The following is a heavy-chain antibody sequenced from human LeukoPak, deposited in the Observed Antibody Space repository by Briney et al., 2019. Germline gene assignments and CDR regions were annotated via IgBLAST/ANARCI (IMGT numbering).Heavy chain of an antibody. CDR2: IYYSGST. D-gene: IGHD3-22*01. J-gene: IGHJ4*02. CDR3: ARHSYDRASDY. Sequence: SETLSLTCTVSGGSIGSSSYYWGWIRQPPGKGLEWIGSIYYSGSTYYNPSLKSRVTISVDTSKNQFSLKLSSVTAADTAVYYRARHSYDRASDYWGQGTLVTVSS. CDR1: GGSIGSSSYY. V-gene: IGHV4-39*01.